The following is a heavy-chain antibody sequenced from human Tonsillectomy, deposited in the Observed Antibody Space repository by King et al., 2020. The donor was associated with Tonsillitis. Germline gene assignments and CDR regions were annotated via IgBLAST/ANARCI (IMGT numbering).Heavy chain of an antibody. CDR2: SCVGGGSN. D-gene: IGHD3-10*01. CDR1: GFTFSSYA. V-gene: IGHV3-23*04. J-gene: IGHJ4*02. CDR3: AKLGSFDY. Sequence: VQLVESGGGLGQPWGSLRLSCATSGFTFSSYAMTWVRPAPGKGLEWVSASCVGGGSNYYADSVKGRFTISRDNSKNTLYLQMNCLRAEDTAVYYCAKLGSFDYWGQGTLVTVSS.